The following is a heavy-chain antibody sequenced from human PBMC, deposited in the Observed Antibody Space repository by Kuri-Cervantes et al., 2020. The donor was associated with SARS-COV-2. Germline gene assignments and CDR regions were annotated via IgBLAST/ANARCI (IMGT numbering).Heavy chain of an antibody. CDR2: IDWDDDR. J-gene: IGHJ3*02. D-gene: IGHD1-26*01. Sequence: SGSTLVKPTQTLTLTCTFSGFSLSTSGMRVSWIRQPPGKALEWLARIDWDDDRFYSTSLKTRLTISKDTSKNQVVLTMTNMDPVDTATYYCARGSGSTFDAFDIWGQGTMVTVSS. CDR1: GFSLSTSGMR. V-gene: IGHV2-70*04. CDR3: ARGSGSTFDAFDI.